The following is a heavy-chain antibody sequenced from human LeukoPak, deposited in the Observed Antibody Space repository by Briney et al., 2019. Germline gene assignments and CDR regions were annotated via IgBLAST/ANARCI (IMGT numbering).Heavy chain of an antibody. CDR1: GFTFSSYA. CDR3: AKDDKLCSGGSCYTNFDY. CDR2: ISGSGGCT. V-gene: IGHV3-23*01. D-gene: IGHD2-15*01. Sequence: GGSLRLSCAASGFTFSSYAMSWVRQAPGKGLEWVSAISGSGGCTYYADSVKGRLTISRDNSKNTLYLQMNSLRAEDTAVYYCAKDDKLCSGGSCYTNFDYWGQGTLVTVSS. J-gene: IGHJ4*02.